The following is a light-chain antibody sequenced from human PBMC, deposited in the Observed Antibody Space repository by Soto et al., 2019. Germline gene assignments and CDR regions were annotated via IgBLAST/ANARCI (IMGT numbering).Light chain of an antibody. CDR2: GAS. Sequence: EIVLTQSPGTLSLSPGERATLSCRASQSVSSSYLAWYQQKPGQAPRLLIYGASSRATGIPDRFSGSGSGTDFPLTISRLDPEGFSVYYCQQYGSSPWTSGQGTKGEIK. J-gene: IGKJ1*01. CDR1: QSVSSSY. V-gene: IGKV3-20*01. CDR3: QQYGSSPWT.